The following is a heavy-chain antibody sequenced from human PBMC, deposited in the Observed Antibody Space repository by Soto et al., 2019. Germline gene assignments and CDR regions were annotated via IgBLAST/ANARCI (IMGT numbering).Heavy chain of an antibody. CDR2: TYYRSKWYN. Sequence: PLPTLSLSCAISGDSVSCNSAAWNWIRQSPSRGLEWLGRTYYRSKWYNDYAVSVKSRITINPDTSKNQFSLQLNSVTPEDTAVYYCARDLRYSSSPIDFEYWGQGTLVTVSS. CDR1: GDSVSCNSAA. V-gene: IGHV6-1*01. J-gene: IGHJ4*02. CDR3: ARDLRYSSSPIDFEY. D-gene: IGHD6-13*01.